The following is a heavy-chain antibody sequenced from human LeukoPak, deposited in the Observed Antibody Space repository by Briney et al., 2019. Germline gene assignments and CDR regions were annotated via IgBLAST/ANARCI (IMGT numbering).Heavy chain of an antibody. D-gene: IGHD3-10*01. CDR3: ARDQGTYYYGSGTHVDY. CDR1: GYTFTSYG. Sequence: GASVKVSCKASGYTFTSYGISWVRQAPGQGLEWMGWISAYNGNTNYAQKLQGRVTMTTDTSTSTAYMELRSLRSDDTAVYYCARDQGTYYYGSGTHVDYWGQGTLVTVSS. J-gene: IGHJ4*02. V-gene: IGHV1-18*01. CDR2: ISAYNGNT.